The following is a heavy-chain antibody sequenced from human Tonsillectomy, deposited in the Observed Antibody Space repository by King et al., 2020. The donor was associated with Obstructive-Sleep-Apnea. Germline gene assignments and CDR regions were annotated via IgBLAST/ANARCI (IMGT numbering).Heavy chain of an antibody. CDR3: TTDPSLRLGGLSSHLMV. Sequence: HVQLQQWGAGLLKPSETLSLTCAVYGGSFGGYFLNWIRQPPGKGLEWIGEINHSGSTKYDPSLKSRVTISVDTSKNQFSLKLSSVTAADTAVYYCTTDPSLRLGGLSSHLMVWGQGTLVTVSS. CDR2: INHSGST. CDR1: GGSFGGYF. D-gene: IGHD3-16*02. J-gene: IGHJ4*02. V-gene: IGHV4-34*01.